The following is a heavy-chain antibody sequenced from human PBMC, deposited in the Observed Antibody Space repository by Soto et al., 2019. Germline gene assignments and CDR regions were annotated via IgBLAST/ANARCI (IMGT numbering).Heavy chain of an antibody. CDR1: GYTFTSYG. Sequence: ASVKVSCKASGYTFTSYGISWVRQAPGQGLEWMGWISAYNGNTNYAQKLQGRVTMTTDTSTSTAYMELRSLRSDDTAVYYCARAYFPHSSSWRYYYYYYAMDVWGQGTTVTVSS. J-gene: IGHJ6*02. CDR2: ISAYNGNT. CDR3: ARAYFPHSSSWRYYYYYYAMDV. D-gene: IGHD6-13*01. V-gene: IGHV1-18*01.